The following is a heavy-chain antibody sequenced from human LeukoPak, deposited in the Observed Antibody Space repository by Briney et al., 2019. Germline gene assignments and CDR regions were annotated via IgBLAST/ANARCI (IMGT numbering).Heavy chain of an antibody. Sequence: GGALRLSCAASGFTFSSYAMSWVRQAPGKGREWVSAIIGIGGSTYYADSVRGRFTISRDNSKNTMYLQMNSLRAEATAVYSCAKDLATPSGGTFESWGQGTLVTPSS. V-gene: IGHV3-23*01. CDR3: AKDLATPSGGTFES. CDR1: GFTFSSYA. CDR2: IIGIGGST. J-gene: IGHJ4*02. D-gene: IGHD5-12*01.